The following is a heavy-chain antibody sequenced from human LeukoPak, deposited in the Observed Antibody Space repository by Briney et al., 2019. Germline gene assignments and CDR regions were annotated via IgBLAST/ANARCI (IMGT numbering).Heavy chain of an antibody. D-gene: IGHD1-20*01. V-gene: IGHV3-74*01. J-gene: IGHJ4*02. CDR2: INSDGSKI. CDR1: GFIFSNHW. CDR3: ARDRNWNAGGFDY. Sequence: GGSLRLSCAASGFIFSNHWMHWVRQAPGKGLVWVSRINSDGSKINYADSVKGRFTISRDNAKNTLYLQMNSLRAEDTAVYYCARDRNWNAGGFDYWGQGTLVTVSS.